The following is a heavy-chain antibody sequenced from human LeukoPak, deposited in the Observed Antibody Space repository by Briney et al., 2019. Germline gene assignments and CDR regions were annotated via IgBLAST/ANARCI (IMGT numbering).Heavy chain of an antibody. CDR1: GYTFTSYD. Sequence: GASVKVSCKASGYTFTSYDINWVRQATGQGLEWMGWMNPNSGNTGYAQKFQGRVTMTRNTSISTAYMELSSLRSEDTAVYYCARGLGPIAVAGRYYFDYWGQGTLVTVSS. J-gene: IGHJ4*02. CDR2: MNPNSGNT. V-gene: IGHV1-8*01. D-gene: IGHD6-19*01. CDR3: ARGLGPIAVAGRYYFDY.